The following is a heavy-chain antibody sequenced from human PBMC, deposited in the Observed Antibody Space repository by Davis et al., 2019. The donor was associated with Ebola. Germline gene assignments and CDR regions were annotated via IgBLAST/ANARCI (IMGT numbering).Heavy chain of an antibody. CDR1: GYTFTSYA. CDR3: ARELSGSFVDY. J-gene: IGHJ4*02. V-gene: IGHV1-3*01. D-gene: IGHD1-26*01. CDR2: INAGNGNT. Sequence: ASVKVSCKASGYTFTSYAMHWVRQAPGQRLEWMGWINAGNGNTKYPQKFQGRVTITRDTSASTAYMELSSLRSEDTAVYYCARELSGSFVDYWGQGTLVTVSS.